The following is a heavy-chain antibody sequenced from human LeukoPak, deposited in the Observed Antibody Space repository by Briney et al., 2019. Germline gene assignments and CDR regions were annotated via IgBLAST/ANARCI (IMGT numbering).Heavy chain of an antibody. CDR1: GYTFTSYG. D-gene: IGHD5-12*01. J-gene: IGHJ4*02. Sequence: ASVKVSCKASGYTFTSYGISWVRQAPGQGLEWMGWISAYNGNTNYAQKLQGRGTMTTDTSTSTAYMELRSLRSDDTAVYYCARDRSGYDPLDYWGQGTLVTVSS. CDR2: ISAYNGNT. CDR3: ARDRSGYDPLDY. V-gene: IGHV1-18*01.